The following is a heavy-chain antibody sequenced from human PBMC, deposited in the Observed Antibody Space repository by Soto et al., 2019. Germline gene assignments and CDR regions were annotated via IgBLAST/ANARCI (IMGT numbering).Heavy chain of an antibody. CDR2: IKQDGSEK. J-gene: IGHJ6*02. D-gene: IGHD2-15*01. CDR3: RAGSGYYYGMDV. CDR1: GFTFSSYW. Sequence: GGSLRLSCAASGFTFSSYWMSWVRQAPGKGLEWVANIKQDGSEKYYVDSVKGRFTISRDNAKNSLYLQMNRLRAEDTAVYYCRAGSGYYYGMDVWGQGTTVTVSS. V-gene: IGHV3-7*01.